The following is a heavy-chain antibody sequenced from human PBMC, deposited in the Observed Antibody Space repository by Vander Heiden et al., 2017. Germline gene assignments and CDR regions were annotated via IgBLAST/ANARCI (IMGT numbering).Heavy chain of an antibody. CDR1: GFTFSSYA. CDR2: ISYDGSNK. D-gene: IGHD6-19*01. J-gene: IGHJ1*01. Sequence: QVQLVESGGGVVQPGRSLRLSCAASGFTFSSYAMHGVRQAPGKGLEWVAVISYDGSNKYYADSVKGRFTISRDNSKNTLYLQMNSLRAEDTAVYYCARSIEQWLAIAEYFQHWGQGTLVTVSS. V-gene: IGHV3-30-3*01. CDR3: ARSIEQWLAIAEYFQH.